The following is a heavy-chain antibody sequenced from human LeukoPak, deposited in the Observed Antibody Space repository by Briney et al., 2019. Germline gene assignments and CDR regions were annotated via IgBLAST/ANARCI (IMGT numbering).Heavy chain of an antibody. CDR3: AIDSSGWLSGMDV. D-gene: IGHD6-19*01. Sequence: GASVKVSCKASSYTFTSYGISWVRQAPGQGLEWMGWISAYNGNTNYAQKLQGRVTMTTDTSTSTAYMELRSLRSDDTAVYYCAIDSSGWLSGMDVWGQGTTVTVSS. CDR1: SYTFTSYG. CDR2: ISAYNGNT. J-gene: IGHJ6*02. V-gene: IGHV1-18*01.